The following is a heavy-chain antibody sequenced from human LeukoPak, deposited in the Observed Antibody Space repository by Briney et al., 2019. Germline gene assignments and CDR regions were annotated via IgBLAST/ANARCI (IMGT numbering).Heavy chain of an antibody. CDR3: ARGRVGLSYYYYYMDV. J-gene: IGHJ6*03. V-gene: IGHV4-4*07. D-gene: IGHD2/OR15-2a*01. CDR2: NHTSGST. Sequence: PSRTLSLTCTDSGRSISSYYWRWIPQPAGKGPQRIGRNHTSGSTNYNPSLNSRVTMSVDTSKNQFSLKLSSVTAADTAVYYCARGRVGLSYYYYYMDVWGKGTTVTVSS. CDR1: GRSISSYY.